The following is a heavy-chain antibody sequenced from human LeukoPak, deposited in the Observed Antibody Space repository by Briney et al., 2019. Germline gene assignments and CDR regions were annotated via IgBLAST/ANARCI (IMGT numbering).Heavy chain of an antibody. CDR2: IIPIFGTA. D-gene: IGHD6-19*01. CDR3: ARDRIGSGWSWGWFDP. V-gene: IGHV1-69*13. Sequence: SVKVSSKASGGTFSSYAISWVRQAPGQGLEWMGGIIPIFGTANYAQKFQGRVTITADESTSTAYMELSSLRSEDTAVYYCARDRIGSGWSWGWFDPWGQGTLVTVSS. J-gene: IGHJ5*02. CDR1: GGTFSSYA.